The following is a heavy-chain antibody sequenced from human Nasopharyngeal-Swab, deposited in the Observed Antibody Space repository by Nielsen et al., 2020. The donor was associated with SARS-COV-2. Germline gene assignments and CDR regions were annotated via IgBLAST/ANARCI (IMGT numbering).Heavy chain of an antibody. CDR2: IDWDDDK. Sequence: SGPTLVKPTQPLTLTCTFSGFSLITSGVCVSWIRQPPGKALEWLARIDWDDDKYYSTSLKTRLTISKDTSKNQVVLTMTNMDPVDTATYYWARTRSYSLDYWGQGTLVTVSS. V-gene: IGHV2-70*11. J-gene: IGHJ4*02. D-gene: IGHD1-26*01. CDR3: ARTRSYSLDY. CDR1: GFSLITSGVC.